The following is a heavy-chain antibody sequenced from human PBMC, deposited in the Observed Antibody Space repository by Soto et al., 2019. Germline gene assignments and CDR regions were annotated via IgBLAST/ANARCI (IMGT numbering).Heavy chain of an antibody. CDR2: FDPEDGET. CDR1: GYTLTELS. CDR3: ATDPPLRYFDWLFAGASDY. D-gene: IGHD3-9*01. V-gene: IGHV1-24*01. Sequence: ASVKVSCKVSGYTLTELSMHWVRQAPGKGLEWMGGFDPEDGETIYAQKFQGRVTMTEDTSTDTAYMELSSLRSEDTAVYYCATDPPLRYFDWLFAGASDYWGQGTLVTVSS. J-gene: IGHJ4*02.